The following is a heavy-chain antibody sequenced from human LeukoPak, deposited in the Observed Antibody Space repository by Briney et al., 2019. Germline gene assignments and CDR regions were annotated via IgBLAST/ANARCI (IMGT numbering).Heavy chain of an antibody. CDR1: GFTFSSYA. CDR2: ITDSGSNT. V-gene: IGHV3-23*01. J-gene: IGHJ4*02. Sequence: GGSLRLSCAASGFTFSSYAMSWVRQAPGKGLEWVSAITDSGSNTYYADSVKGRFTISRDNSKNTLYLQMNSLRAEDTAVYYCAKEVLYCSGGSCWGYDYWGQGTLVTVSS. D-gene: IGHD2-15*01. CDR3: AKEVLYCSGGSCWGYDY.